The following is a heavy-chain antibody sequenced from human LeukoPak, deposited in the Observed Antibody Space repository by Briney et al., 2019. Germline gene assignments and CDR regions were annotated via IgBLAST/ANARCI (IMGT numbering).Heavy chain of an antibody. CDR1: GFTFSSYD. J-gene: IGHJ3*02. CDR2: IGTAGDT. D-gene: IGHD1-14*01. V-gene: IGHV3-13*01. CDR3: ARGGIGRPFDI. Sequence: GGSLRLSCAASGFTFSSYDMHWVRQARGKGLEWVSAIGTAGDTYYPGSVKGRFTISRENAKNSLYLQMNSLRAGDTAVYYCARGGIGRPFDIWGQGTMVTVSS.